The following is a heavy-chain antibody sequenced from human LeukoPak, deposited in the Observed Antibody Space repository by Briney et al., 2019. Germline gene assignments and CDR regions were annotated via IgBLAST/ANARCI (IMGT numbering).Heavy chain of an antibody. CDR2: INRDGSDT. D-gene: IGHD3-10*01. V-gene: IGHV3-74*01. J-gene: IGHJ4*02. Sequence: GGSLRLSCAASGFTFNSYYMNWVRHAPGKGLVWVSRINRDGSDTIYADSVKGRFTISRDNAKNTLFLQMNSLRAEDTAVYYCAREDFGVDYWGQGTRVTVSS. CDR3: AREDFGVDY. CDR1: GFTFNSYY.